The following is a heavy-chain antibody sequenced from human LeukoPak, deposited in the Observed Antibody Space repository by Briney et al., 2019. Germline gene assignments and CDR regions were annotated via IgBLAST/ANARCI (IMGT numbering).Heavy chain of an antibody. D-gene: IGHD2-15*01. CDR1: GGSFSGYY. J-gene: IGHJ4*02. CDR3: ARTTHLFDY. Sequence: PSETLSLTCAVYGGSFSGYYWSWIRQPPGKGLEWIGEINHSGSTNYNPSLKCRVTISVDTSKNQFSLKLSSVTAADTAVYYCARTTHLFDYWGQGTLVTVSS. CDR2: INHSGST. V-gene: IGHV4-34*01.